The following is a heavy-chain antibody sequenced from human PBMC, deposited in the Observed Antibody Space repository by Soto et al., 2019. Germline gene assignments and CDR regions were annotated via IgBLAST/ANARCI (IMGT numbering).Heavy chain of an antibody. CDR2: IDHSAYT. V-gene: IGHV4-34*01. CDR3: ARVRDWFDP. CDR1: VGSSSVYY. Sequence: PETLSLSCVFSVGSSSVYYWDWIRQPPGKGLEWIGRIDHSAYTNYNPSLKTRVTISVDTSKNQYSLRLTSVAAADTAVYYCARVRDWFDPWGQGTMVTVSS. J-gene: IGHJ5*02.